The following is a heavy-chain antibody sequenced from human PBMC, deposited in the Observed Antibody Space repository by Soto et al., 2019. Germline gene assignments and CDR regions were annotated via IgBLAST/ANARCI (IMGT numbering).Heavy chain of an antibody. V-gene: IGHV3-7*01. CDR1: GFTFSSYW. Sequence: GGSLRLSCAASGFTFSSYWMSWVRQAPGKGLEWVANIKQDGSEKYYVDSVKGRFTISRDNAKNSLYLQMNSLRAEDTAVYYCARDSTGRYFDWLLWVYYFDYWGQGTLVTVSS. CDR2: IKQDGSEK. CDR3: ARDSTGRYFDWLLWVYYFDY. D-gene: IGHD3-9*01. J-gene: IGHJ4*02.